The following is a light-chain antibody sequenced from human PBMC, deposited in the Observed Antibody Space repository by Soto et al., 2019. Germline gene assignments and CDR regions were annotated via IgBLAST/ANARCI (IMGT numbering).Light chain of an antibody. CDR3: CSETPAYNWV. Sequence: QSVLTQPASVSGSPGQSISISCTGSSSDVGVHNFVSWYQHHPGKAPKVLIYGVTNRPSGVSNRFSGSKSGNTASLTISGIQAEDEADYYCCSETPAYNWVFGGGTKVTVL. J-gene: IGLJ3*02. V-gene: IGLV2-14*01. CDR2: GVT. CDR1: SSDVGVHNF.